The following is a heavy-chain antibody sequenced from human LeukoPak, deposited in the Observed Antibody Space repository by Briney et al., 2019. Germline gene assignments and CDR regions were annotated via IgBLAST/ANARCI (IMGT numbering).Heavy chain of an antibody. CDR1: GYTFTGYY. CDR2: INPNSGGT. V-gene: IGHV1-2*02. D-gene: IGHD5-18*01. J-gene: IGHJ6*03. Sequence: ASVKVSCKASGYTFTGYYMHWVRQAPGQGLEWMGWINPNSGGTNYAQKFQGRVTMTRDTSISTAYMELSRLRSDDTAVYYCARGYSYGWVYYYYYMDVWGKGTTVTVSS. CDR3: ARGYSYGWVYYYYYMDV.